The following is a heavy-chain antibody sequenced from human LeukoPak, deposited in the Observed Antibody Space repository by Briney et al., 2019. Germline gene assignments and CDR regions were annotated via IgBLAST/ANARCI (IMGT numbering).Heavy chain of an antibody. J-gene: IGHJ5*02. CDR1: GGSIGSYY. Sequence: SETLSLTCTVSGGSIGSYYWTWIRQPPGKGLEWIGYIYYGGSANYNPSLKSRVTISVDTSKNHFSLRPSSVTAADTAVYYCARSQSGGYSNFDPWGQGTLVTVSS. V-gene: IGHV4-59*08. D-gene: IGHD4-11*01. CDR2: IYYGGSA. CDR3: ARSQSGGYSNFDP.